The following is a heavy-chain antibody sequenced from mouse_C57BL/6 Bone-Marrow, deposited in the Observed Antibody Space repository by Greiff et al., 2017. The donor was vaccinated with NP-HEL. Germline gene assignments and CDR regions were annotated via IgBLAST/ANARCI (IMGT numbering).Heavy chain of an antibody. D-gene: IGHD6-1*01. Sequence: EVKRVESGGGLVQPGGSLKLSCAASGFTFSDYGMAWVRQAPRKGPEWVAFISNLAYSIYYADTVTGRFTISRENAKNTLYLEMSSLRSEDTAMYYCARQALGYFDVWGTGTTVTVSS. CDR2: ISNLAYSI. CDR1: GFTFSDYG. J-gene: IGHJ1*03. CDR3: ARQALGYFDV. V-gene: IGHV5-15*01.